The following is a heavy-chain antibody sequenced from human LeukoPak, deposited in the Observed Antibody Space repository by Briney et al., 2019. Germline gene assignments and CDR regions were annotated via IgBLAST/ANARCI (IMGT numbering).Heavy chain of an antibody. Sequence: PGGSLRLSCAASGFTFNIHWMHWVRQVPVKGLVWVSRINSDGSTTDYADSVKGRFTISRDNAKNTLYLQMNSLRAEDTAVYYCARDLNTNQIDYWGQG. CDR2: INSDGSTT. V-gene: IGHV3-74*01. J-gene: IGHJ4*02. CDR1: GFTFNIHW. D-gene: IGHD1-14*01. CDR3: ARDLNTNQIDY.